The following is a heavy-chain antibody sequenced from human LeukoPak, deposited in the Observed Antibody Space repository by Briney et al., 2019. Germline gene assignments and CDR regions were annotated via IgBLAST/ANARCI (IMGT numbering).Heavy chain of an antibody. CDR1: GGSISSYY. Sequence: SETLSLTCTVSGGSISSYYWSWIRQPPGKGLEWIGYIYYSGSTNYNPSLKSRVTISVDTSKNQFSLKLSSVTAADTAVYYCARGYYYDSSGPNWFDPWGQGTLVTVSS. D-gene: IGHD3-22*01. CDR2: IYYSGST. J-gene: IGHJ5*02. V-gene: IGHV4-59*12. CDR3: ARGYYYDSSGPNWFDP.